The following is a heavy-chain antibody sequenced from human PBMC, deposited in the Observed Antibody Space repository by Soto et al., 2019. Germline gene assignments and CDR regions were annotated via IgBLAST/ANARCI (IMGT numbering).Heavy chain of an antibody. J-gene: IGHJ6*02. Sequence: QVQLVESGGGVVQPGRSLRLSCAASGFTFSSYAMHWVRQAPGKGLEWVAVISYDGSNKYYADSVKGRFTISRDNSKNTLYLQMNSLRAEDTAVYYCTRDVGANYDYGMDVWGQGTTVTVSS. V-gene: IGHV3-30-3*01. D-gene: IGHD4-17*01. CDR2: ISYDGSNK. CDR3: TRDVGANYDYGMDV. CDR1: GFTFSSYA.